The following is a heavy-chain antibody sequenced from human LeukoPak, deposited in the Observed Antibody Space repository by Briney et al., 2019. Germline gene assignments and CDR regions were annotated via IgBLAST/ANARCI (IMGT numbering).Heavy chain of an antibody. Sequence: SETLSLTCAAYGGSFSGYYRSWIRQPPGKGLEWIGEINHSGSTNYNPSLKSRVTISVDTSKNQFSLNLSSVTAADTAVYYCARWEGGSYYDFDYWGQGTLVTVSS. CDR2: INHSGST. V-gene: IGHV4-34*01. D-gene: IGHD1-26*01. CDR1: GGSFSGYY. CDR3: ARWEGGSYYDFDY. J-gene: IGHJ4*02.